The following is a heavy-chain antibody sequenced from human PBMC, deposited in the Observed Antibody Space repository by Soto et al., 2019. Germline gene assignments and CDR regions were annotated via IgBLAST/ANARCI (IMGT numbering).Heavy chain of an antibody. CDR2: VNASNGTT. CDR1: GCTFSSYA. D-gene: IGHD6-19*01. J-gene: IGHJ4*02. Sequence: ASVKVSCKASGCTFSSYAISWVRQAPGQRLEWMGWVNASNGTTNYSQKFQGRVSITTDTSARTAYMELSNLKSEDTAVYYCARGGGTGWYWDFWGEGTSVTVSS. CDR3: ARGGGTGWYWDF. V-gene: IGHV1-3*01.